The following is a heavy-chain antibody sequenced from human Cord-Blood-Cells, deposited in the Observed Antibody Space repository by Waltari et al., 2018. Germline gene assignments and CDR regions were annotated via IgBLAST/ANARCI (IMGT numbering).Heavy chain of an antibody. Sequence: QVQLQESGPGLVKPSETLSLTCTVSGGSISSYYWSWIRQPAGKGLEWIGRIYTSGSTNYNPSRKCRVTMSGDTSKNQFSRKLSSVTAVDTAVYYCARSSGWYAGAADYWGQGTLVTVSS. CDR2: IYTSGST. CDR3: ARSSGWYAGAADY. V-gene: IGHV4-4*07. J-gene: IGHJ4*02. D-gene: IGHD6-19*01. CDR1: GGSISSYY.